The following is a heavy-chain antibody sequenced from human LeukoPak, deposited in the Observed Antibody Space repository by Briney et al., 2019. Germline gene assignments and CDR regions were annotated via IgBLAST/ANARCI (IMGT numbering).Heavy chain of an antibody. CDR3: ARDVRYCSSTSCHYYYYYGMDV. J-gene: IGHJ6*02. V-gene: IGHV4-59*01. Sequence: PSETLSLTCTVSGGSISTYYWNWIRQPPGKGLEWIGYIYHSGSTNYNPSLQSRVTISVDTSKNQFSLNLNSVTAADTAVYYCARDVRYCSSTSCHYYYYYGMDVWGQGTTVTVSS. D-gene: IGHD2-2*01. CDR2: IYHSGST. CDR1: GGSISTYY.